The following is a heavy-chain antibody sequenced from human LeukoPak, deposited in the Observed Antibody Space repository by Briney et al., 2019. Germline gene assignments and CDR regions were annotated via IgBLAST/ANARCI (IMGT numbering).Heavy chain of an antibody. CDR2: INHSGNT. V-gene: IGHV4-34*01. Sequence: SETLSLTCAVYGGSFSGYYWIWIRQPPGKGLEGMGEINHSGNTNYNPSLKSRVTISVDTSKNHFPLKPSSVTVAGTGLYYLARGEGSFFDYWGKGTLVTVSS. CDR3: ARGEGSFFDY. CDR1: GGSFSGYY. J-gene: IGHJ4*02.